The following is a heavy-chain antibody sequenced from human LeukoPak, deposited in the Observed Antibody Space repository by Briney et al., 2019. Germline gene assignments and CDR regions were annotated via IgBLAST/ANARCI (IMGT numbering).Heavy chain of an antibody. CDR3: ARENYGDYGYFQH. CDR2: IYYSGST. D-gene: IGHD4-17*01. CDR1: GGSISSGDYY. V-gene: IGHV4-30-4*01. Sequence: PSETLSLTCTVSGGSISSGDYYWSWIRQPPGKGLEWIGYIYYSGSTYYNPSLKSRVTISVDTSKNQFSLKLSSATAADTAVYYCARENYGDYGYFQHWGQGTLVTVSS. J-gene: IGHJ1*01.